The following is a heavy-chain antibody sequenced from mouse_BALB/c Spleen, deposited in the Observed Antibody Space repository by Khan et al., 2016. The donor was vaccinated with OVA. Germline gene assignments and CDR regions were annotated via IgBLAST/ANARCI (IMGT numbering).Heavy chain of an antibody. Sequence: EVELVESGGGLVQPGGSLKLSCAASGFTFSSYGMSWVRQTPDKRLELVATINSNGGSTYYPDSVKGRFTISRDHAKNTLYLQMSSLKSEDTAMYYCARMARTINWGQGTTLTVSS. J-gene: IGHJ2*01. CDR3: ARMARTIN. V-gene: IGHV5-6-3*01. CDR2: INSNGGST. CDR1: GFTFSSYG.